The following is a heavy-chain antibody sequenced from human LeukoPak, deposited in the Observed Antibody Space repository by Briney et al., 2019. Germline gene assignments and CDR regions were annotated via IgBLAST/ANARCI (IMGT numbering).Heavy chain of an antibody. CDR3: ARRRCSSTSCYNYFDY. CDR2: IWYDGSDK. Sequence: GGSLRLSCAASGFTFSSYGMHWVRQAPGKGLEWVAIIWYDGSDKYYADSVKGRFTISRDNSKNTLYLQMNSLRAEDTAVYYCARRRCSSTSCYNYFDYWGQGTLVTVSS. D-gene: IGHD2-2*02. J-gene: IGHJ4*02. V-gene: IGHV3-33*01. CDR1: GFTFSSYG.